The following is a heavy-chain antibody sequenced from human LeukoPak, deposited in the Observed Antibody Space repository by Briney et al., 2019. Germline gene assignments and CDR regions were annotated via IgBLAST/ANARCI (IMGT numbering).Heavy chain of an antibody. Sequence: GGSLRLSCAASGFTFSSYEMNWVRQAPGKGLEWVSAISGSGGSTYYADSVKGRFTISRDKSKNTLYLQTNSLRAEDTAVYYCAVCRNWPTFDCWGQGTLVTVSS. V-gene: IGHV3-23*01. J-gene: IGHJ4*02. D-gene: IGHD1-20*01. CDR3: AVCRNWPTFDC. CDR2: ISGSGGST. CDR1: GFTFSSYE.